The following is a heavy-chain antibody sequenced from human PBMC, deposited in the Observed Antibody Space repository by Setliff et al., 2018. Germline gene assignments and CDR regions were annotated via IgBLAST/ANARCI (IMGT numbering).Heavy chain of an antibody. V-gene: IGHV4-59*01. CDR1: GGSLSSFY. D-gene: IGHD3-16*01. J-gene: IGHJ5*02. CDR3: ARDYQGGWFHP. Sequence: KPSETLSLTCSVSGGSLSSFYWIWIRQPPGKGLEWIGYVDHSQNTYFNASLKGRVTISADRSKNQVSLKLNSVTAADTAVYYCARDYQGGWFHPWGQGTLVTVSS. CDR2: VDHSQNT.